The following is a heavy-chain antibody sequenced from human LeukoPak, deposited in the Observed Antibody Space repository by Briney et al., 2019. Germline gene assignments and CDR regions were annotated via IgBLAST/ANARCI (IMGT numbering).Heavy chain of an antibody. V-gene: IGHV3-23*01. CDR1: GFTFSTYA. CDR2: IGDDGATT. CDR3: ASRGSSGLFDY. D-gene: IGHD6-19*01. J-gene: IGHJ4*02. Sequence: PGGSLRLSCAASGFTFSTYAMSWVRQTPTKGLEWVSAIGDDGATTYYADSVKGRFTISRDNSKNSLYLQMNSLRAEDTAVYYCASRGSSGLFDYWGQGTLVTVSS.